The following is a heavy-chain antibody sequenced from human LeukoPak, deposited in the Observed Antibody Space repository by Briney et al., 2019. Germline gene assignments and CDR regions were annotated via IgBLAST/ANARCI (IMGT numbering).Heavy chain of an antibody. CDR2: TSGTTGDT. CDR1: GLTFSTSP. Sequence: GGSLRLSCAASGLTFSTSPMNWVRQAPGKGLEWVSTSGTTGDTYYADSVKGRFTISRDNSKDTLYLQMTSLRAEDTALYYCATKTPGNYPYDYWGQGTLVIVSP. CDR3: ATKTPGNYPYDY. D-gene: IGHD3-22*01. V-gene: IGHV3-23*01. J-gene: IGHJ4*02.